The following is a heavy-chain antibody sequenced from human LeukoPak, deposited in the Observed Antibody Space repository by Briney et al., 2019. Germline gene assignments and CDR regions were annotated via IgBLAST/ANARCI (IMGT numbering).Heavy chain of an antibody. Sequence: QPGGSLRLSCAASGFTFSTYAMSWVRQAPGKGLEWVSAISGSGGSTFNADSVKGRFTISRDNSKNTLFLQMNSLRAEDTAIYYCAKDHPSGYYFDYWGQGTLVTVSS. V-gene: IGHV3-23*01. CDR2: ISGSGGST. J-gene: IGHJ4*02. CDR1: GFTFSTYA. D-gene: IGHD1-14*01. CDR3: AKDHPSGYYFDY.